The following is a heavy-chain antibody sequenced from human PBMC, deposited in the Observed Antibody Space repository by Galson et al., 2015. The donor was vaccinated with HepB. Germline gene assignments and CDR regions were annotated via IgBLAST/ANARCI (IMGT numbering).Heavy chain of an antibody. Sequence: ETLSLTCTVSGGSISSSSYYWGWIRQPPGKGLEWIGSIYYSGSTYYNPSLKSRVTIPVDTSKNQFSLKLSSVTAADTAVYYCARERRYYDSSGYYYLDYWGQGTLVTVSS. D-gene: IGHD3-22*01. CDR1: GGSISSSSYY. CDR2: IYYSGST. V-gene: IGHV4-39*07. CDR3: ARERRYYDSSGYYYLDY. J-gene: IGHJ4*02.